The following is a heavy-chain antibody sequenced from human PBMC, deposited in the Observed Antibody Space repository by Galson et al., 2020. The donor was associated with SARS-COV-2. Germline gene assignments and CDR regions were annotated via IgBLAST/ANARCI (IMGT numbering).Heavy chain of an antibody. CDR1: GFTFSSYA. CDR2: ISGSGGST. Sequence: GGSLRLSCAASGFTFSSYAMSWVRQAPGKGLEWVSAISGSGGSTYYADSVKGRFTISRDNSKNTLYLQMNSLRAEDTAVYYCAKDLGANRIAVAGAFDYWGQGTLVTVSS. J-gene: IGHJ4*02. V-gene: IGHV3-23*01. D-gene: IGHD6-19*01. CDR3: AKDLGANRIAVAGAFDY.